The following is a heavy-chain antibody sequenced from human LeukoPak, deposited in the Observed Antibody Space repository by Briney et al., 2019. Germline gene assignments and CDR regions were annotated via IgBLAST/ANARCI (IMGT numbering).Heavy chain of an antibody. D-gene: IGHD3-22*01. V-gene: IGHV1-2*02. J-gene: IGHJ4*02. Sequence: GASVKVSCKASGYTFTGYYMHWVRQAPGQGLEWMGWINPNSGGTNYAQKFQGRVTMTRDTSISTAYMELSRLRSDDTAVYYCARDGEGTMIVVVTQPDYWGQGTLVTVSS. CDR2: INPNSGGT. CDR1: GYTFTGYY. CDR3: ARDGEGTMIVVVTQPDY.